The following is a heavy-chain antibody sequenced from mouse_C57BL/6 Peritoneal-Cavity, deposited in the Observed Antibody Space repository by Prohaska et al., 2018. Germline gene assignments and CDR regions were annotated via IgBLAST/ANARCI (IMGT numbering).Heavy chain of an antibody. V-gene: IGHV12-3*01. Sequence: QMQLQESGPGLVKPSQSLFLTCSITSSPITSRYYWIWIRQSSGKPLQWMGYITHSEETFYNPAHQSPISITRGTLKNQFFLQLNSVTTEDTAMYYCAGDGGGYWDFDVWGTGTTVTDSS. CDR2: ITHSEET. CDR1: SSPITSRYY. J-gene: IGHJ1*03. CDR3: AGDGGGYWDFDV.